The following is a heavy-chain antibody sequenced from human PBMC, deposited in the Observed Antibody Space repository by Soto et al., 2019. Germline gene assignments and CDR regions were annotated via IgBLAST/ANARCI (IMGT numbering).Heavy chain of an antibody. CDR1: GFTVSSNY. CDR2: IYSGGST. CDR3: ARGIYDSSGYPGRPDAFDI. J-gene: IGHJ3*02. D-gene: IGHD3-22*01. Sequence: VGSLRLSCAASGFTVSSNYMSWVRQAPGKGLEWVSVIYSGGSTYYADSVKGRFTISRDSSKNTLYLQMNSLRAEDTAVYYCARGIYDSSGYPGRPDAFDIWGQGTMVTVSS. V-gene: IGHV3-53*01.